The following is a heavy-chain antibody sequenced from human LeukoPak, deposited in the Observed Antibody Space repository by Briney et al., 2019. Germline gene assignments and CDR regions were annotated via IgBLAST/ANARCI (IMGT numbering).Heavy chain of an antibody. J-gene: IGHJ4*02. Sequence: GASVKVSCKTSGYTFTSYGINWVRQATGQGLEWMGWMNPNSGNTGYAQKFQGRVTITRNTSISTAYMELSSLRSEDTAVYYCASVDTAMGSDYWGQGTLVTVSS. CDR2: MNPNSGNT. V-gene: IGHV1-8*03. CDR3: ASVDTAMGSDY. D-gene: IGHD5-18*01. CDR1: GYTFTSYG.